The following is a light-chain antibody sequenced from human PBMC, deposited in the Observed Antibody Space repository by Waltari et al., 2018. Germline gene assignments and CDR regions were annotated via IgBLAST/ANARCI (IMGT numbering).Light chain of an antibody. CDR2: EVS. V-gene: IGLV2-8*01. CDR1: GSDVGVYTY. CDR3: SSYGGNNNLAV. Sequence: QSALTQPPSASGSPGQSVTISCTGTGSDVGVYTYVSWYQLHPGKAPKLIIYEVSKRPSGVPDRFSGSKSGNTASLTVSGLRTEDEADYYCSSYGGNNNLAVFGTGTKVIVL. J-gene: IGLJ1*01.